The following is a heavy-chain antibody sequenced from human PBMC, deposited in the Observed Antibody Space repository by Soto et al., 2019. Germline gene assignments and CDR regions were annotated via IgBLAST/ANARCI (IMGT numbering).Heavy chain of an antibody. V-gene: IGHV1-18*01. CDR3: ARGIPGDDYVWGSYPVY. Sequence: ASVKVSCKASGDGFTSYGSSWVRQAPGQGLEWMGWISAYNGNTNYAQKLQGRVTMTTDTSTSTAYMELRSLRSDDTAVYYCARGIPGDDYVWGSYPVYWGQGTLVTVSS. J-gene: IGHJ4*02. D-gene: IGHD3-16*02. CDR2: ISAYNGNT. CDR1: GDGFTSYG.